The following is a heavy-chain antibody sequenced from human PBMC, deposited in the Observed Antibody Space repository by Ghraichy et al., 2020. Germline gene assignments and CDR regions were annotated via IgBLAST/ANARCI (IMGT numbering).Heavy chain of an antibody. V-gene: IGHV4-59*01. J-gene: IGHJ6*02. Sequence: SETLSLTCTVSGGSISSYYRSWIRQPPGKGLEWIGYIYYSGSTNYNPSLKSRVTISVDTSKNQFSLKLSSVTAADTAVYYCAREGITIFGTVMDVWGQGTTVTVSS. D-gene: IGHD3-3*01. CDR2: IYYSGST. CDR3: AREGITIFGTVMDV. CDR1: GGSISSYY.